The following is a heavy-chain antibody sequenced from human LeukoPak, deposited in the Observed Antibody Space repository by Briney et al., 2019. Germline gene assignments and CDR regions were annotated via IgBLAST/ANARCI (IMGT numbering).Heavy chain of an antibody. CDR2: IYYSGST. CDR3: ARVDSSGYYYPCFDY. CDR1: GGSISSYY. J-gene: IGHJ4*02. D-gene: IGHD3-22*01. V-gene: IGHV4-59*08. Sequence: PSETLSLTCTVSGGSISSYYWSWIRQPPGKGLEWIGYIYYSGSTNYNPSLKSRVTISVDTSKNQFSLKLSSVTAADTAVYYCARVDSSGYYYPCFDYWGQGTLVTVSS.